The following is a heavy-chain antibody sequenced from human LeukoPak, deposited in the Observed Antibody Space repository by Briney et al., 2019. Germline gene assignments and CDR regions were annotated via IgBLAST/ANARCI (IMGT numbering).Heavy chain of an antibody. D-gene: IGHD6-25*01. CDR3: ARDAAGLLDH. CDR2: IHTGNGDT. V-gene: IGHV1-3*04. Sequence: ASVKVSCKASGYSFTTFPIHWVRQAPGQAPEWVGWIHTGNGDTKYSQAYQDRVTTARDTPATTAFMELSSLRSEDTAVYYCARDAAGLLDHWGQGTLVTVSS. CDR1: GYSFTTFP. J-gene: IGHJ4*02.